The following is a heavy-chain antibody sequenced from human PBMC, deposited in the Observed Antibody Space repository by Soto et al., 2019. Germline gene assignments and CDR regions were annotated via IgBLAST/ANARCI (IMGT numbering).Heavy chain of an antibody. CDR1: GFTVSRHY. Sequence: PGGSLRLSCAGSGFTVSRHYMTWVRQAAGKGLEWVAFIHPTGEPFYSDSVKGRFAISRDTFKNTLSLQMNSLRVEDTAVYYCTSGLDDAKIHYWGQGTLVTSPQ. J-gene: IGHJ4*02. CDR2: IHPTGEP. CDR3: TSGLDDAKIHY. V-gene: IGHV3-66*01. D-gene: IGHD1-1*01.